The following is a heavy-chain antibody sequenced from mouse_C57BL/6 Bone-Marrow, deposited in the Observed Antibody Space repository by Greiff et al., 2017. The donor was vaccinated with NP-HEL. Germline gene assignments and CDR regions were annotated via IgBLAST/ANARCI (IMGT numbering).Heavy chain of an antibody. J-gene: IGHJ2*01. CDR3: ARNYYGSSYFDY. Sequence: EVKVVESGGDLVKPGGSLKLSCAASGFTFSSYGMSWVRQTPDKRLEWVATISSGGSYTYYPDSVKGRFTIPRDNAKNTLYLQMSSLKSEDTAMYYCARNYYGSSYFDYWGQGTTLTVSS. D-gene: IGHD1-1*01. CDR2: ISSGGSYT. V-gene: IGHV5-6*01. CDR1: GFTFSSYG.